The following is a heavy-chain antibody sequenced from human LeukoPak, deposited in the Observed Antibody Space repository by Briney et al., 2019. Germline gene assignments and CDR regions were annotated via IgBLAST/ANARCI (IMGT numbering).Heavy chain of an antibody. Sequence: PSETLSLTCTVSGGSISNYYWSWIRQPPGKGLEWIGNVYYSGSTYYNSALKSRVTISVDTSKKQFSLNLSSVTAADTAVYYCARCGYSYGTGYHFDYWGQGTLVTVS. CDR1: GGSISNYY. V-gene: IGHV4-59*01. J-gene: IGHJ4*02. CDR3: ARCGYSYGTGYHFDY. CDR2: VYYSGST. D-gene: IGHD5-18*01.